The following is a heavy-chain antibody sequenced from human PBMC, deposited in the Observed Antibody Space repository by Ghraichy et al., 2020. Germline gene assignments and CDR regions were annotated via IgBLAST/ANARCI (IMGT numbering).Heavy chain of an antibody. Sequence: GGSLTLSCAVSGFTFSTFSMNWVRQPPGKGLEWVSRISGGGGTRYYADSVKGRFTISRDNSENTLYLQMNSLRAEDTAVYYCARRIVGSPPYLDYWGQGTLVTVSS. CDR1: GFTFSTFS. J-gene: IGHJ4*02. D-gene: IGHD1-26*01. V-gene: IGHV3-23*01. CDR2: ISGGGGTR. CDR3: ARRIVGSPPYLDY.